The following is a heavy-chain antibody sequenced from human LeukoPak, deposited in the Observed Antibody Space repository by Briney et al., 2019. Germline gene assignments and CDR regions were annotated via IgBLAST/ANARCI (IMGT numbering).Heavy chain of an antibody. CDR3: ARGPPKYYDFWSGYWGYYFDY. CDR2: INHSGST. V-gene: IGHV4-34*01. Sequence: SETLSITCAVYGGSFSGYYWSWIRQPPGKGLEWIGEINHSGSTNYNPSLKSRVTISVDTSKNQFSLKLSSVTAADTAVYYCARGPPKYYDFWSGYWGYYFDYWGQGTLVTVSS. D-gene: IGHD3-3*01. J-gene: IGHJ4*02. CDR1: GGSFSGYY.